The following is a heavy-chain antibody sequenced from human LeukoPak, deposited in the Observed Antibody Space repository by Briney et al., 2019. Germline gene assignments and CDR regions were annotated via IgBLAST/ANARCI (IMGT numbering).Heavy chain of an antibody. CDR1: GGSFSGYY. Sequence: PSETLSLTCAVYGGSFSGYYWSFIRQPPGKGLEWIGEINHSGNTYYNTSLRSRVTISIDTSKNQFSLKLSSVTAADTAVYYCARGGYSSSWYHPGDYYMDVWGKGTTVTVSS. CDR2: INHSGNT. CDR3: ARGGYSSSWYHPGDYYMDV. V-gene: IGHV4-34*01. D-gene: IGHD6-13*01. J-gene: IGHJ6*03.